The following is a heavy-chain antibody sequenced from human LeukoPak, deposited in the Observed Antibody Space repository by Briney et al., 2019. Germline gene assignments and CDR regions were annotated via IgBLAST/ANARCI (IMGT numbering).Heavy chain of an antibody. D-gene: IGHD6-13*01. CDR1: GFTFSSYW. CDR3: ARPNGDSHDAFDI. CDR2: IKQDGSEK. Sequence: HSGGSLRLSCAASGFTFSSYWMSWVRQAPGKGLEWVANIKQDGSEKYYVDSVKGRFTISRDNAKNSLYLQMNSLRAEDTAVYYCARPNGDSHDAFDIWGQGTMVTVSS. V-gene: IGHV3-7*01. J-gene: IGHJ3*02.